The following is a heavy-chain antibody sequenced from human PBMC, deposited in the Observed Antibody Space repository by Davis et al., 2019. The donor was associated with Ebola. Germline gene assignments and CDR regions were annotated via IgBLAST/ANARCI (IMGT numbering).Heavy chain of an antibody. CDR3: ARAQFPTTSDH. V-gene: IGHV1-18*04. CDR2: INPHNGNT. J-gene: IGHJ4*02. CDR1: GYTFTNYG. D-gene: IGHD1-1*01. Sequence: ASVKVSCKASGYTFTNYGITWVRQAPGQGLEWMGWINPHNGNTNYAQNVQGRVTMTTDTSTSTAYMEVGSLRSDDKAVYYCARAQFPTTSDHWGQGTLVTVSS.